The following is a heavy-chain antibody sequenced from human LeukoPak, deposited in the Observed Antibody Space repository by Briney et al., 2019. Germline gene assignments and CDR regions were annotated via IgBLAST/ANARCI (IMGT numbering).Heavy chain of an antibody. J-gene: IGHJ4*02. Sequence: PSETLSLTCAVSGGSISSGGYSWSWIRQPPGKGLEWIVYIYHSGGTNYNPSLKSRVTISVDRSKNQFSLKLSSVTAADTAVYYCARRSLPPYYRVAVAGYYFDYWGQGTLVTVSS. CDR1: GGSISSGGYS. V-gene: IGHV4-30-2*01. CDR2: IYHSGGT. CDR3: ARRSLPPYYRVAVAGYYFDY. D-gene: IGHD6-19*01.